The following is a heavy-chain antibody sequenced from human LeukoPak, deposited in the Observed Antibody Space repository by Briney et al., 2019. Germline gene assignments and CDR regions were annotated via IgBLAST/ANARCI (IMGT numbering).Heavy chain of an antibody. CDR3: ARYQGGGWDV. J-gene: IGHJ6*02. CDR2: IKQDGSEK. D-gene: IGHD6-25*01. CDR1: GFTVSSNY. Sequence: GGSLRLSCAASGFTVSSNYMSWVRQAPGKGLEWVANIKQDGSEKYYVDSVKGRFTISRDSAKNSLYLQMNSLRAEDTAVYYCARYQGGGWDVWGQGTTVTVSS. V-gene: IGHV3-7*01.